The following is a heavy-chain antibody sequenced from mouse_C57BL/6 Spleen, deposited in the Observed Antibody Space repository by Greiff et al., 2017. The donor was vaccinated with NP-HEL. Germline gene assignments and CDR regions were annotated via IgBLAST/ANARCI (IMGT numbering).Heavy chain of an antibody. V-gene: IGHV1-69*01. Sequence: VQLQQPGAELVMPGASVKLSCKASGYTFTSYWMHWVKQRPGQGLEWIGEIDPSDSYTNYNQKFKGKSTLTVDKSSSTAYMQLSSLTSEDSAVYYCARRGGLRRGAMDYWGQGTSVTVSS. CDR1: GYTFTSYW. J-gene: IGHJ4*01. CDR3: ARRGGLRRGAMDY. CDR2: IDPSDSYT. D-gene: IGHD2-4*01.